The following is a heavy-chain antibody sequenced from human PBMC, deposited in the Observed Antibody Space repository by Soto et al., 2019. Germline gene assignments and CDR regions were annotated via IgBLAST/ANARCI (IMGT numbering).Heavy chain of an antibody. CDR3: VPSVNSAMAFDY. D-gene: IGHD5-18*01. V-gene: IGHV1-46*01. CDR2: INPNGGIT. Sequence: QVQLVQSGAEVKKPGASVRVSCKASGYTFTHYYIHWVRQAPGQGLEWMGIINPNGGITTYAQKFRAGFSMTRDTSTSTVYLALSSLRSEDSAVYYCVPSVNSAMAFDYWGQGPLVTVSS. CDR1: GYTFTHYY. J-gene: IGHJ4*02.